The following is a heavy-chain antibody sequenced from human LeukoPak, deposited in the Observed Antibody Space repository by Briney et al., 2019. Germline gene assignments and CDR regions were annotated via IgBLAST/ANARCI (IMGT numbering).Heavy chain of an antibody. J-gene: IGHJ4*02. CDR1: GFIFSDYG. V-gene: IGHV3-33*01. D-gene: IGHD5-12*01. CDR2: IYYDGSKE. Sequence: PGGSLRLSCAASGFIFSDYGMHWVRQAPGKGLEWVAVIYYDGSKEYFAKSVKGRFTISRDNSKNTVSLQMNSLRVEDTAVYYCTRDFKSGYDDYWGQGTLVTVSS. CDR3: TRDFKSGYDDY.